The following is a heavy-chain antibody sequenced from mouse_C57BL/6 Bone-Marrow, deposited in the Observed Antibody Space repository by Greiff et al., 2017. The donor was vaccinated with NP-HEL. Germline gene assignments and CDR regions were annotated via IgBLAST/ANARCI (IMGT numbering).Heavy chain of an antibody. V-gene: IGHV1-18*01. CDR2: INPNNGGT. CDR3: ARLSRVTTVPYWYFDV. D-gene: IGHD1-1*01. J-gene: IGHJ1*03. Sequence: VQLQQSGPELVKPGASVKIPCKASGYTFTDYNMDWVKQSHGKSLEWIGDINPNNGGTIYNQKFKGKATLTVDKSSSTAYMELRSLTSEDTAVYYCARLSRVTTVPYWYFDVWGTGTTVTVSS. CDR1: GYTFTDYN.